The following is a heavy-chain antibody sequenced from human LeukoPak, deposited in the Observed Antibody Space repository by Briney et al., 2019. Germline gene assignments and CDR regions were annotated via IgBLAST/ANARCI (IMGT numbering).Heavy chain of an antibody. J-gene: IGHJ4*02. CDR2: ISGYNGNT. D-gene: IGHD2-2*01. Sequence: ASVKVSCKASGYRFTSYGISWVRQAPGQGLEWMGWISGYNGNTNYAQKLQGRVTMTTDTSTSTAYMELRSLRSNDTAVYYCAREYCSTTRCYMADYWGQGTLVTVSS. V-gene: IGHV1-18*01. CDR3: AREYCSTTRCYMADY. CDR1: GYRFTSYG.